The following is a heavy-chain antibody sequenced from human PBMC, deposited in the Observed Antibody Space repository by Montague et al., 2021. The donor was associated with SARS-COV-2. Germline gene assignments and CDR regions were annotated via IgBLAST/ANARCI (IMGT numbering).Heavy chain of an antibody. J-gene: IGHJ4*02. V-gene: IGHV4-59*01. D-gene: IGHD2-2*01. CDR2: IYYSGST. CDR3: AREACSSTSCSPFLDY. Sequence: SETLSLTCTVSGGSISSYYWSWIRQPPGKGLEWIGYIYYSGSTNYNPSPKSRVTISVDTSKNQFSLKLSSVTAADTAVYYCAREACSSTSCSPFLDYWGQGTLVTVSS. CDR1: GGSISSYY.